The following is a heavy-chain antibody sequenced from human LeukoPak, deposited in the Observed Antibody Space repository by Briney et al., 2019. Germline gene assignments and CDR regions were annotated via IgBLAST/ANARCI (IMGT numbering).Heavy chain of an antibody. Sequence: GGSLRLSCAASGFTFSSYWMSWVRQAPGKGLEWVANIKQDGSEKYYVDSVKGRFTISRDNAKNSLYLQMNSPRAEDTAVYYCARDYSYEAFDIWGQGTMVTVSS. CDR2: IKQDGSEK. CDR1: GFTFSSYW. CDR3: ARDYSYEAFDI. V-gene: IGHV3-7*01. J-gene: IGHJ3*02. D-gene: IGHD5-18*01.